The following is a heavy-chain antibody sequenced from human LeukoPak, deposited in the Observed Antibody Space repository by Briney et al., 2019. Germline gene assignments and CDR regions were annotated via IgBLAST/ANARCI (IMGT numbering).Heavy chain of an antibody. V-gene: IGHV4-39*01. CDR1: GGSISSSSYY. CDR3: ARAAGGTRADFDY. J-gene: IGHJ4*02. Sequence: SETLSLTCTVSGGSISSSSYYWGWIRQPPGKGLEWIGSIYYSGSTYYNPSLKSRVTISVDTSKNQLSLKLSSVTAADTAVYYCARAAGGTRADFDYWGQGTLVIVSS. D-gene: IGHD6-13*01. CDR2: IYYSGST.